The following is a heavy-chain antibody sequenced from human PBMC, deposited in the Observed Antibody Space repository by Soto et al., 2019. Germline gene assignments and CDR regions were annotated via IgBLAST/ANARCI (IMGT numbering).Heavy chain of an antibody. V-gene: IGHV5-51*01. CDR1: GYSFTNYW. Sequence: GESLKISCKGSGYSFTNYWIGWVRQMPGKGLEWMGIIYPGDSDTRYSPSFQGQVTISADKSISTAYLQWSSLKASDTAMYYCARHPYGDYDGMDVWGQGTTVTVSS. CDR2: IYPGDSDT. D-gene: IGHD4-17*01. J-gene: IGHJ6*02. CDR3: ARHPYGDYDGMDV.